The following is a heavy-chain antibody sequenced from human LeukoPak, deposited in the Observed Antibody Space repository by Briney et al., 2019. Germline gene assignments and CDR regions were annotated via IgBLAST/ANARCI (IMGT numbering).Heavy chain of an antibody. CDR3: ARGLVGATKLNFDY. J-gene: IGHJ4*02. CDR1: GGSFSGYY. V-gene: IGHV4-34*01. CDR2: INHSGST. D-gene: IGHD1-26*01. Sequence: SETLSLTCAVYGGSFSGYYWSWIRQPPGKGLEWIGEINHSGSTNYNPSLKSRVTISLDASKNQFSLKLSSVTAADTAVYYCARGLVGATKLNFDYWGQGTLVTVSS.